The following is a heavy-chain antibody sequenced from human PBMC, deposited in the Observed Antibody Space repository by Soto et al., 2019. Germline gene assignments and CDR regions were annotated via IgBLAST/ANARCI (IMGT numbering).Heavy chain of an antibody. J-gene: IGHJ6*03. CDR1: GGSISSYY. CDR3: ARGQAVAGLDYYQYMDV. Sequence: QVQLQESGPGLVKPSETLSLTCTVSGGSISSYYWSWIRQPPGKGLEWIGYLYYTGITNYNPSLXXXXXXXXXXXXXXXXXXXXXXXXADTAVYYCARGQAVAGLDYYQYMDVWGKGTX. CDR2: LYYTGIT. V-gene: IGHV4-59*01. D-gene: IGHD6-19*01.